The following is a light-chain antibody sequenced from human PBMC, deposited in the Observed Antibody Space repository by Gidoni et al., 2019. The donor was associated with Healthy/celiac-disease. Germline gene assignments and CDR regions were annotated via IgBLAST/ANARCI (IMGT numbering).Light chain of an antibody. CDR1: SSNIGSNT. Sequence: QSVLTQPPSASGTPVQRVTISCSGSSSNIGSNTVNWYQQLPGTAPKLLIYSNNQRPSAVPDRFSGSKSGTSASLAISGLQSEDEADYYCAAWDDSLNGGVFGGGTKLTVL. V-gene: IGLV1-44*01. CDR2: SNN. CDR3: AAWDDSLNGGV. J-gene: IGLJ3*02.